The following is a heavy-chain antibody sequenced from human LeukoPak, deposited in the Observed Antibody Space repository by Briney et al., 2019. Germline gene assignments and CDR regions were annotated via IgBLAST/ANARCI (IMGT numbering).Heavy chain of an antibody. CDR1: GGCVSSGSYF. CDR3: ARDANILPGYYQNYYGMDV. D-gene: IGHD3-9*01. V-gene: IGHV4-61*01. Sequence: SETLSLTCTVSGGCVSSGSYFGSWIRQPPGKGLEWMGYIYYSGSTNYNPSLKSRVTISVDTSKNQFSLKMRSVIAADTAVYYCARDANILPGYYQNYYGMDVWGQGTTVTVSS. J-gene: IGHJ6*02. CDR2: IYYSGST.